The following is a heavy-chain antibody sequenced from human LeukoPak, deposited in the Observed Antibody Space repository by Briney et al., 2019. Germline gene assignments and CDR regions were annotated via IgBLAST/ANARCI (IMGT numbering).Heavy chain of an antibody. CDR2: IYYSGST. D-gene: IGHD6-19*01. CDR1: GGSVSSGSYY. Sequence: SETLSLTCTVSGGSVSSGSYYWSWIRQPPGKGLEWIGYIYYSGSTNYNPSLKSRVTISVDTSKNQFSLKLSSVTAADTAVYYCARAFPGIAEASESRALDIWGQGTMVTVSS. V-gene: IGHV4-61*01. J-gene: IGHJ3*02. CDR3: ARAFPGIAEASESRALDI.